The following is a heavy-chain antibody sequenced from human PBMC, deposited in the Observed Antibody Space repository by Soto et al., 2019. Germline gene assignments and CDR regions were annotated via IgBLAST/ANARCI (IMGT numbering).Heavy chain of an antibody. V-gene: IGHV3-21*01. J-gene: IGHJ4*02. CDR1: GFTFSTFN. D-gene: IGHD2-21*02. CDR3: AKDSRPFGGDSGHDS. CDR2: ISTNSKDI. Sequence: EVHLVESGGGLVQPGGSLRLSCAASGFTFSTFNMNWVRQAPGKGLEWVSSISTNSKDIYYAASVKGRFTISRDNANSSLYLQMSGLRAEDTALYYCAKDSRPFGGDSGHDSWGQGTLVSVSS.